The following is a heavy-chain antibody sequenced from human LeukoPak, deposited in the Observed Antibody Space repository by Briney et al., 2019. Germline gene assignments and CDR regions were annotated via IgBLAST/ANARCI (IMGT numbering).Heavy chain of an antibody. D-gene: IGHD2-8*01. CDR2: INHSGST. CDR3: AKMEGLAFDY. V-gene: IGHV4-34*01. J-gene: IGHJ4*02. CDR1: GGSFSGYY. Sequence: PSETLSLTCAVYGGSFSGYYWSWIRQPPGKGLEWIGEINHSGSTNYNPSLKSRVTISVDTSKNQFSLRLSSVTAADTAVYYCAKMEGLAFDYWGQGTLVTVSS.